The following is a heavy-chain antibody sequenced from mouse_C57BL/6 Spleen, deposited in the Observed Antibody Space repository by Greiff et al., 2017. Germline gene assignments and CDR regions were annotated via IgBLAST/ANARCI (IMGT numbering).Heavy chain of an antibody. J-gene: IGHJ1*03. CDR3: ARGGYGSSPRYFDV. V-gene: IGHV1-50*01. Sequence: QVQLQQPGAELVKPGASVKLSCKASGYTFTSYWMQWVKQRPGQGLEWIGEIDPSDSYTNYNQKFKGKATLTVDTSSSTAYMQLSSLTSEDSAVYYCARGGYGSSPRYFDVWGTGTTVTVSS. CDR2: IDPSDSYT. CDR1: GYTFTSYW. D-gene: IGHD1-1*01.